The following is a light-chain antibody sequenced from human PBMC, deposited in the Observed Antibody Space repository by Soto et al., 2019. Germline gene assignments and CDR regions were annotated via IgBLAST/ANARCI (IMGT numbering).Light chain of an antibody. CDR2: GAS. J-gene: IGKJ5*01. Sequence: EIVLTQSPGTLSLSPGERATLSCRASQSVTSNYLAWYQQKPGQAPRLLIYGASSRATGIPDRFSGSGSGTDFTLTLSRLEPEDFAVYYCQQYGTSPPTFGQGTRLEIK. CDR3: QQYGTSPPT. CDR1: QSVTSNY. V-gene: IGKV3-20*01.